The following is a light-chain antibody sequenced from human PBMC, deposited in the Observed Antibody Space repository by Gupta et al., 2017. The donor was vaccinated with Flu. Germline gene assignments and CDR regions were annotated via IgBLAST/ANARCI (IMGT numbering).Light chain of an antibody. CDR3: RQYDNYPRS. CDR1: QGIRND. CDR2: AAS. V-gene: IGKV1-6*01. J-gene: IGKJ2*03. Sequence: AIQMTQSPSSLSASVGDRVTITCRASQGIRNDLGWYQQKPGKAPKLLIYAASSLQSGVPSRFSGSGSGTDFTLTISSLQPEDFANYYCRQYDNYPRSFGQGTKLEIK.